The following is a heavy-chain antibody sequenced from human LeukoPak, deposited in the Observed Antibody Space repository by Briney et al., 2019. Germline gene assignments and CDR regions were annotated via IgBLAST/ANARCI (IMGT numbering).Heavy chain of an antibody. Sequence: SGPTLVKXTQTLTLTCTFSGFSLSTSGVGVGWIRQPPGKALEWLALIYWDDDKRYSPSLKSRLTITKDTSKNQVVLTMTNMDPVDTATYYCAHRTASSSWTGDYFDYWGQGTLVTVSS. J-gene: IGHJ4*02. CDR3: AHRTASSSWTGDYFDY. CDR2: IYWDDDK. CDR1: GFSLSTSGVG. V-gene: IGHV2-5*02. D-gene: IGHD6-13*01.